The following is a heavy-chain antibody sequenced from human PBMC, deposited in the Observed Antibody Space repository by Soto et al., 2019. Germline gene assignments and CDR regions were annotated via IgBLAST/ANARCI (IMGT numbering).Heavy chain of an antibody. CDR1: GFTFSSDS. D-gene: IGHD6-19*01. J-gene: IGHJ4*02. Sequence: EVQLVESGGGLVKPGGSLRLSCAASGFTFSSDSMNWVRQAPGKGLEWVSSISSSSSYIYYADSVKGRFTISRDNAKNSLYLQMNSLRAEDTAVYYCARGRGSSGWFPIDYWGQRTLVTVSS. CDR3: ARGRGSSGWFPIDY. V-gene: IGHV3-21*01. CDR2: ISSSSSYI.